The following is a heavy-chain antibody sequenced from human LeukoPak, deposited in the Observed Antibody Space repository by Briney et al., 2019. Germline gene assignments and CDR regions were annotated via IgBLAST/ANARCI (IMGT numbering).Heavy chain of an antibody. CDR3: ARGHHGDLDY. CDR1: GGSFSGYY. J-gene: IGHJ4*02. V-gene: IGHV4-34*01. Sequence: PSETLSLTCAVYGGSFSGYYWSWIRQPPGKGLEWIGEINHSGSTNYNPSLTSRVTISVDTSKNQFSLKLSSVTAADTAVYYCARGHHGDLDYWGQGTLVTVSS. D-gene: IGHD4-17*01. CDR2: INHSGST.